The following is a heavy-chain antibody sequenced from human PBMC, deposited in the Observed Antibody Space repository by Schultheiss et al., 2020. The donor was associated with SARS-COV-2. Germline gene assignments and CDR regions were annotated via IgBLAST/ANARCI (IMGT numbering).Heavy chain of an antibody. D-gene: IGHD1-26*01. Sequence: GGSLRLSCTASGFTFGDYAMSWVRQAPGKGLEWVGFIRSKAYGGTTEYAASVKGRFTISRDDSKSIAYLQMNSLKTEDTAIYYCTREGNEWELLYYFDYWGQGTLVTVSS. CDR2: IRSKAYGGTT. J-gene: IGHJ4*02. V-gene: IGHV3-49*04. CDR3: TREGNEWELLYYFDY. CDR1: GFTFGDYA.